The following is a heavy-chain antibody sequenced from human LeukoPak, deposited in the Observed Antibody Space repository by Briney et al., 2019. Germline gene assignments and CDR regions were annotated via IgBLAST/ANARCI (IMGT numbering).Heavy chain of an antibody. CDR1: GFTFDDYG. J-gene: IGHJ4*02. CDR2: ISWNSGSK. V-gene: IGHV3-9*01. CDR3: AKGLRSGYNYGRDH. Sequence: GGSLRLSCAASGFTFDDYGMHWVRQAPGKGLEWVSGISWNSGSKGYADPVKGRFTISRDNTKNSLYLQMNSLRAGDTALYYCAKGLRSGYNYGRDHWGQGTLGTVPS. D-gene: IGHD5-18*01.